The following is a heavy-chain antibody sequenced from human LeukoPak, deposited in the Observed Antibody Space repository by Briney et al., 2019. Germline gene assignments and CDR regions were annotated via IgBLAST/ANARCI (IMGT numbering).Heavy chain of an antibody. CDR1: GYTFTSYD. V-gene: IGHV1-8*03. Sequence: ASVKVSCKASGYTFTSYDINWVRQATGQGLEWMGWMNPNSGNTGYAQKFQGRVTITRNTSISTAYMELSSLRSEDTAVYYCARGALWFGSDAFDIWGQGTMVTVSS. CDR2: MNPNSGNT. J-gene: IGHJ3*02. CDR3: ARGALWFGSDAFDI. D-gene: IGHD3-10*01.